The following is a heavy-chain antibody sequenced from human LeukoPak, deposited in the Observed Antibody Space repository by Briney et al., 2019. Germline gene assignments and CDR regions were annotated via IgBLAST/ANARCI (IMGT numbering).Heavy chain of an antibody. CDR1: GFTFSSFW. Sequence: GGSLRLSCTTSGFTFSSFWLNWVRQAPGKGLEWVANIRQDSSEKYFVDSVKGRFTISRDNAKNSLYLQMNSLRAEDTAVYYCARRYFDYWGQGTLVTVSS. CDR3: ARRYFDY. CDR2: IRQDSSEK. V-gene: IGHV3-7*03. J-gene: IGHJ4*02.